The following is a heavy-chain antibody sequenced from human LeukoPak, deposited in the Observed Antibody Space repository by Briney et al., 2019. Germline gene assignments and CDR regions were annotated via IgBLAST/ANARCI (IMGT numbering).Heavy chain of an antibody. Sequence: SETLSLTCTVSGGSISSSSYYWGWIRQPPGKGLEWIGGIYYSGSTYYNPSLKSRVTISVDTSKNQFSLKLSSVTAADTAVYYCARDPLDYGDYVFDYWGQGTLVTVSS. J-gene: IGHJ4*02. CDR1: GGSISSSSYY. CDR2: IYYSGST. CDR3: ARDPLDYGDYVFDY. D-gene: IGHD4-17*01. V-gene: IGHV4-39*07.